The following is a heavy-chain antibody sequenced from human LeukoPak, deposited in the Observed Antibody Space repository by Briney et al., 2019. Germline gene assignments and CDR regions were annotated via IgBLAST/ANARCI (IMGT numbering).Heavy chain of an antibody. CDR2: IYSGGST. Sequence: GGSLRLSCAASGFTVSTSYMSWVRQAPGKGLEWVSVIYSGGSTFYADSVKDRFTVSRDNSKNTLYLQMNSLRAEDTAVYHCARDRLVGAALYFDYWGHGTLVTVSS. CDR3: ARDRLVGAALYFDY. J-gene: IGHJ4*01. D-gene: IGHD1-26*01. CDR1: GFTVSTSY. V-gene: IGHV3-53*01.